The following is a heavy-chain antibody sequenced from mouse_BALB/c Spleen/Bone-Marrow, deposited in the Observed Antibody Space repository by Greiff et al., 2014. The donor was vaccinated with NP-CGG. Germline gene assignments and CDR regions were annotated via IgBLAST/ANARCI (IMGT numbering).Heavy chain of an antibody. Sequence: EVKLMESGAGLVRPGASVKLSCTASGFNIKDTYMHWVRQRPEQGLEWIGRIDPANDYTKYDPKFQGTATITADTSSNTAYLQLSSLTSEDTAVYYCATLTGTFDYWGQGTTLAVSS. J-gene: IGHJ2*01. D-gene: IGHD4-1*01. CDR2: IDPANDYT. CDR1: GFNIKDTY. CDR3: ATLTGTFDY. V-gene: IGHV14-3*02.